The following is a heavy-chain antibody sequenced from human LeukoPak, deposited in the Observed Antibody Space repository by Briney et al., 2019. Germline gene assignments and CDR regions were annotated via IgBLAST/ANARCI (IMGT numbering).Heavy chain of an antibody. V-gene: IGHV3-49*04. CDR1: GFTFGDYA. Sequence: PGGSLRLSCTASGFTFGDYAMSWVRQAPGKGLEWVGFIRSKAYGGTTEYAASVKGRFTISRDDSKSIAYLRMNSLKTEDTAVYYCTRVATVTPYWFDPWGQGTLVTVSS. CDR2: IRSKAYGGTT. J-gene: IGHJ5*02. CDR3: TRVATVTPYWFDP. D-gene: IGHD4-11*01.